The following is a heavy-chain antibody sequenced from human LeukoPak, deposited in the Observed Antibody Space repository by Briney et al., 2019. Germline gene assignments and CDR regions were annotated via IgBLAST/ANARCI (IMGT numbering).Heavy chain of an antibody. V-gene: IGHV4-39*07. D-gene: IGHD5-18*01. CDR3: ARDYQGGYGDKTVDY. Sequence: SEALSLTCTVSGGSISSSSYYWSWIRQPPGKGLEWIGEINHSGSTNYNPSLKSRVTISVDTSKNQFSLKLSSVTAADTAVYYCARDYQGGYGDKTVDYWGQGTLVTVSS. CDR1: GGSISSSSYY. CDR2: INHSGST. J-gene: IGHJ4*02.